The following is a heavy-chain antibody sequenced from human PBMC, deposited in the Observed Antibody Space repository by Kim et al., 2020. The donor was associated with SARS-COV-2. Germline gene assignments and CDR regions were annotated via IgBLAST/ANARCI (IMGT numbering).Heavy chain of an antibody. J-gene: IGHJ6*02. CDR1: GFTFSSYA. V-gene: IGHV3-30-3*01. CDR3: ARGGYCSSTSCYGGDYYYGMDV. CDR2: ISYDGSNK. D-gene: IGHD2-2*01. Sequence: GGSLRLSCAASGFTFSSYAMHWVRQAPGKGLEWVAVISYDGSNKYYADSVKGRFTISRDNSKNTLYLQMNSLRAEDTAVYYCARGGYCSSTSCYGGDYYYGMDVWGQGTTVTVSS.